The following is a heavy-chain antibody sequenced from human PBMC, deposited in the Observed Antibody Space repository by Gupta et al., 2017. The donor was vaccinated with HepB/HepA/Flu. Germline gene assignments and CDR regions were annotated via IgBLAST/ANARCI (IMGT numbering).Heavy chain of an antibody. Sequence: EVQLVESGGGLIQPGGSLRLSCAASGFTVSSNYMSWVRQAPGKGLEWVSIIYSGGSTYYYADSVKGRFTISRDNSKNTLYLQMNSLRAEDTAVYYCARNLEYCSSTSCFFAFDIWGQGTTVTVSS. CDR2: IYSGGST. V-gene: IGHV3-53*01. D-gene: IGHD2-2*01. CDR1: GFTVSSNY. CDR3: ARNLEYCSSTSCFFAFDI. J-gene: IGHJ3*02.